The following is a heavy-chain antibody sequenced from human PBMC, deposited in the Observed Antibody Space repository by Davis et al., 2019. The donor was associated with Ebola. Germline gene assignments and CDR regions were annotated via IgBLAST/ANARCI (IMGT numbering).Heavy chain of an antibody. CDR1: GYTFTGYY. Sequence: ASVKVSCKASGYTFTGYYMHWVRHAPGQGLEWMGWINPNSGGTNYAQKFQGWVTMTRDTSISTAYMELSRLRSDDTAVYYCARGRKLSSGWMNWFDPWGQGTLVTVSS. D-gene: IGHD6-19*01. V-gene: IGHV1-2*04. CDR3: ARGRKLSSGWMNWFDP. CDR2: INPNSGGT. J-gene: IGHJ5*02.